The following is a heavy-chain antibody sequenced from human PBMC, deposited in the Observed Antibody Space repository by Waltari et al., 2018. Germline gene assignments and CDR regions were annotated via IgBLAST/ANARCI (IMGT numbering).Heavy chain of an antibody. J-gene: IGHJ4*02. CDR3: ARDNVMITFGGVIVPDYFDY. V-gene: IGHV4-34*01. Sequence: QVQLQQWGAGLLKPSETLSLTCAVYGGSFSGYYWSWIRQPPVKGLEWIGEINHSGSTNYNPSLKSRVTISVDTSKNQFSLKLSSVTAADTAVYYCARDNVMITFGGVIVPDYFDYWGQGTLVTVSS. CDR1: GGSFSGYY. D-gene: IGHD3-16*02. CDR2: INHSGST.